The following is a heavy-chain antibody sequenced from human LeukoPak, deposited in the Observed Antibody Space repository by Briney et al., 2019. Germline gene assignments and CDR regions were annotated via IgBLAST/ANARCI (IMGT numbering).Heavy chain of an antibody. D-gene: IGHD6-6*01. CDR1: GGSFSGYY. Sequence: PSETLSLTCAVYGGSFSGYYWSWIRQPPGKGLEWIGEINHSGSTNYNPSLKSRVTISVDTSKNQFSLKLSSVTAADTAVYYCARDLRAAQVWFDPWGQGTLVTVSS. CDR2: INHSGST. CDR3: ARDLRAAQVWFDP. J-gene: IGHJ5*02. V-gene: IGHV4-34*01.